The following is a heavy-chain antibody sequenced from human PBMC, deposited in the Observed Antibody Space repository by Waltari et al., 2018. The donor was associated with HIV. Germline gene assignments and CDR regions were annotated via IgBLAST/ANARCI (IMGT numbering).Heavy chain of an antibody. CDR1: GESFKSYY. V-gene: IGHV4-34*02. J-gene: IGHJ5*02. CDR3: AKGALMRWLHSPRHWFDP. CDR2: CDHYGAT. Sequence: QVHLQQWGPGLVKPSETLSLTCAVYGESFKSYYWSWIRQAPDKGLEGIGKCDHYGATDYNPSLKSRVTISVDTSKNQFSLRLTSVTAADTGTYYCAKGALMRWLHSPRHWFDPWGQGNLVTVSS. D-gene: IGHD5-12*01.